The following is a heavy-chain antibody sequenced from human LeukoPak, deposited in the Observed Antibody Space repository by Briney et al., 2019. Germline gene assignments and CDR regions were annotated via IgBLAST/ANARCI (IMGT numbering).Heavy chain of an antibody. CDR1: GGTFSSYA. CDR2: IIPIFGTA. CDR3: ARWGSRDIAKGGAYNWFDP. D-gene: IGHD2-15*01. V-gene: IGHV1-69*13. Sequence: ASVKVSCKASGGTFSSYAISWVRQAPGQGLEWMGGIIPIFGTANYAQKFQGRVTITADESTSTAYVELSSLRSEDTAVYYCARWGSRDIAKGGAYNWFDPWGQGTLVTVSS. J-gene: IGHJ5*02.